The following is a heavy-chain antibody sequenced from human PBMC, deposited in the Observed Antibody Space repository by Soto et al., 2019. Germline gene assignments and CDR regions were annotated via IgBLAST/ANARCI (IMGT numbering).Heavy chain of an antibody. Sequence: EVQLVESGGGLVQPGGSLRLSCATSGFTFSTYSMNWVRQAPGKGLEWISFISSSGTRYYADSVKGRFTVSRDNAKNSLYLQMNSLRAEDTAVYYGARDRPGTDYNPDYWGQGNLVNVSS. D-gene: IGHD1-20*01. CDR1: GFTFSTYS. V-gene: IGHV3-48*01. CDR2: ISSSGTR. J-gene: IGHJ4*02. CDR3: ARDRPGTDYNPDY.